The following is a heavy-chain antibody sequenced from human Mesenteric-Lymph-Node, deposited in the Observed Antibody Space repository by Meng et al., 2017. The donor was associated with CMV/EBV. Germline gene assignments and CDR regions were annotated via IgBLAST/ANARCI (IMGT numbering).Heavy chain of an antibody. J-gene: IGHJ3*02. V-gene: IGHV3-7*01. CDR2: TKQDGSEK. Sequence: GESLKISCAASGFTFSSYVMHWVRQAPGKGLEWVADTKQDGSEKYYVDSVKGRFTISRDNANNSLYLQMNSLRAEDTAVYYCARDRDAFDIWGQGTMVTVSS. CDR1: GFTFSSYV. CDR3: ARDRDAFDI.